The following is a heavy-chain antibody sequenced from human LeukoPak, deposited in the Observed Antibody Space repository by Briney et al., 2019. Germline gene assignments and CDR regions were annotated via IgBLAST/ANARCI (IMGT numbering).Heavy chain of an antibody. V-gene: IGHV3-7*01. D-gene: IGHD6-19*01. CDR2: IKPDGGDK. CDR3: ARDRSTVAGIDY. Sequence: GGSLRLSCAASGFTFSTYWMAWVRQAPGKGLEWVATIKPDGGDKYYVDSVKGRFTISRDNARNSVFLQMNILRAEDTAVYYCARDRSTVAGIDYWGQGTLVTVSS. J-gene: IGHJ4*02. CDR1: GFTFSTYW.